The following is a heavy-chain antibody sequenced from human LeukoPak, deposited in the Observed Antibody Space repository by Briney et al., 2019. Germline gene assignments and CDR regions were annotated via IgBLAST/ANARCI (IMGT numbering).Heavy chain of an antibody. Sequence: GSLRLSCAASRFTVINSYMSWVRQAPGKGLEWVSVIYRDGSSYYPDSLKGRFTISRDNPKNTLYLQMNSLRAEDTAVYYCVRDFMGYCGGECYSRWGKGTTVTVSS. CDR3: VRDFMGYCGGECYSR. V-gene: IGHV3-66*02. J-gene: IGHJ6*04. CDR1: RFTVINSY. CDR2: IYRDGSS. D-gene: IGHD2-21*01.